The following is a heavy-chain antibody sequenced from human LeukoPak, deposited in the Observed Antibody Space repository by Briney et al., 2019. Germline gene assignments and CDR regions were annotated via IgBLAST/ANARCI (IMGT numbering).Heavy chain of an antibody. V-gene: IGHV1-2*02. CDR3: ARGEYNWNYGNFDY. CDR2: INPNSGGT. D-gene: IGHD1-7*01. CDR1: GYTFTGYY. J-gene: IGHJ4*02. Sequence: GASVKVSCKASGYTFTGYYMHWVRQAPGQGLEWMGWINPNSGGTNYAQKVQGRVTMTTDTSTSTAYMELRSLRSDDTAVYYCARGEYNWNYGNFDYWGQGTLVTVSS.